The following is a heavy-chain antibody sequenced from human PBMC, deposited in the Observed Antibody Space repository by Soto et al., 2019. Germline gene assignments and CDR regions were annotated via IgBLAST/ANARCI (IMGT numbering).Heavy chain of an antibody. Sequence: PGGSLRLSCAVSGFSFGTYTVNWVRQAPGMGLEWVSGLSDSVGTTHYAYSVKGRFTISRDKSKNTLYLQMNNLRAEDTAVYYCAKKAGYSGYDPFDYWGQGTLVTAPQ. CDR1: GFSFGTYT. CDR2: LSDSVGTT. V-gene: IGHV3-23*01. J-gene: IGHJ4*02. D-gene: IGHD5-12*01. CDR3: AKKAGYSGYDPFDY.